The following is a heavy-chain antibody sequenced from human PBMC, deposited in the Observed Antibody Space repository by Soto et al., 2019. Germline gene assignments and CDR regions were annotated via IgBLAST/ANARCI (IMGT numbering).Heavy chain of an antibody. CDR2: IKNDGSGT. J-gene: IGHJ5*02. V-gene: IGHV3-74*03. Sequence: EVQLVESGGGLVQPGGSLRLSCEASGFTFSNYWMHWVRQAPGKGLVWVSRIKNDGSGTTYADSVKGRFTISRDNDKNTLYLQMNSLRAEDTAVYYCARRFHDSRGSYPFDPWGQGTLVTVSS. CDR1: GFTFSNYW. CDR3: ARRFHDSRGSYPFDP. D-gene: IGHD6-19*01.